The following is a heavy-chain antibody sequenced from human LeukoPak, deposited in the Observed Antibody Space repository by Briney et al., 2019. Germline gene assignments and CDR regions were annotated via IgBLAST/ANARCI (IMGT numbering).Heavy chain of an antibody. CDR1: SGSINSYW. J-gene: IGHJ4*02. CDR2: IYTTGMT. Sequence: PSETLSLTCSVSSGSINSYWWSWIRQPAGKGLEFIGRIYTTGMTNYNPSLKSRVSMSVDTSKNKFSLELRSVTAADTAVYFCARAGYTISSYRFDYWGQGALVTVSS. D-gene: IGHD3-16*02. CDR3: ARAGYTISSYRFDY. V-gene: IGHV4-4*07.